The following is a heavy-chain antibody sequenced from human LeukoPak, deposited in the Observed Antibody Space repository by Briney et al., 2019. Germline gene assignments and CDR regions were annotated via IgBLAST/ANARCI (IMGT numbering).Heavy chain of an antibody. V-gene: IGHV4-59*01. Sequence: SETLSLTCTVSGDSISTYYWSWIRQPPGKGLGWIGYIYYSGSTNYNPSLKSRATISVDTSKNQFSLKLSSVTAADTAVYYCARDRWSCSGGSCYSGYWFDPWGQGTLVTVSS. D-gene: IGHD2-15*01. J-gene: IGHJ5*02. CDR2: IYYSGST. CDR3: ARDRWSCSGGSCYSGYWFDP. CDR1: GDSISTYY.